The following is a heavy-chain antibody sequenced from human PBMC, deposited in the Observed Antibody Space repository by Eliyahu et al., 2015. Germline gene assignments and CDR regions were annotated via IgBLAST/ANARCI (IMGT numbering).Heavy chain of an antibody. CDR2: IIPIFGTA. Sequence: QVQLVQSGAEVKKPGSSVKVSCKASGGTFSSYAISWVRQAPGQGLEWMGGIIPIFGTANYAQKFQGRVTITADKSTSTAYMELSSLRSEDTAVYYCACGEYSSSKRFNWFDPWGQGTLVTVSS. CDR3: ACGEYSSSKRFNWFDP. D-gene: IGHD6-6*01. CDR1: GGTFSSYA. V-gene: IGHV1-69*06. J-gene: IGHJ5*02.